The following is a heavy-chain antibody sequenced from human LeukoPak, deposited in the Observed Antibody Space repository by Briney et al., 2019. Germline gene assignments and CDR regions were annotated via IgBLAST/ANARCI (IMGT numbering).Heavy chain of an antibody. Sequence: GGSLRLSCAASGLSFSSEYMNWVRQAPGKGLEWVSVIYSDDSTYYTHSVKGRFTISRDNSKNTLYLQMNGLRVEDTAVYYCARGLVSSAPLVDYYYGMDVWGQGTTVTVSS. CDR1: GLSFSSEY. CDR3: ARGLVSSAPLVDYYYGMDV. J-gene: IGHJ6*02. CDR2: IYSDDST. D-gene: IGHD6-25*01. V-gene: IGHV3-53*01.